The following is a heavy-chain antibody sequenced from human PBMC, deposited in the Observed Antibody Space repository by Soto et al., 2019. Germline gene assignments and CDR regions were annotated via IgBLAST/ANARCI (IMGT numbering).Heavy chain of an antibody. CDR3: TTKYVDSAPYYFDY. D-gene: IGHD5-18*01. CDR1: GFPFSNAC. CDR2: IKSKTDGGTT. J-gene: IGHJ4*02. V-gene: IGHV3-15*01. Sequence: WVSLRLSCAASGFPFSNACMSWVRQAPGKGLEWVGRIKSKTDGGTTDYAAPVKGRFTISRDDSKNTLYLQMNSLKTEDTAVYYCTTKYVDSAPYYFDYWGQGTLVTVSS.